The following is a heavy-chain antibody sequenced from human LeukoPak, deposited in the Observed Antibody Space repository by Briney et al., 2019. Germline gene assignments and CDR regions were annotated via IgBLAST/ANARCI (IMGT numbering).Heavy chain of an antibody. V-gene: IGHV3-23*01. Sequence: PGGSLRLSCAASGFTFSNYAMTWVRQAPGKGLEWVSTISASGGSIFYADSVKGRFPISRDNSKSTLYLQMNSLRVEDTAVYYCAREVTDWGQGTLVSVSS. CDR2: ISASGGSI. CDR1: GFTFSNYA. D-gene: IGHD2-21*02. CDR3: AREVTD. J-gene: IGHJ4*02.